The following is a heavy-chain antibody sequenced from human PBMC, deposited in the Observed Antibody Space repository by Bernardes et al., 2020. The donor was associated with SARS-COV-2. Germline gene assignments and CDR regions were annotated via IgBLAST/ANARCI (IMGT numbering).Heavy chain of an antibody. D-gene: IGHD2-2*01. V-gene: IGHV1-2*02. CDR2: INPNSGGT. CDR3: ARDKGYCSSTSCWGYYYYGMDV. CDR1: GYTFTGYY. Sequence: ASVKVSCKASGYTFTGYYMHWVRQAPGQGLEWMGWINPNSGGTTYAQKFQGRVTMTRDTSISTAYMELSRLRSDDTAVYYCARDKGYCSSTSCWGYYYYGMDVWGQGTTVTVSS. J-gene: IGHJ6*02.